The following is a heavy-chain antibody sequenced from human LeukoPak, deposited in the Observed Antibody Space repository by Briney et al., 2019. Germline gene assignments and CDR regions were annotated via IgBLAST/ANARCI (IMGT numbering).Heavy chain of an antibody. CDR3: ARGIDN. J-gene: IGHJ4*02. Sequence: GGSLRLSCAASGLTFNSYWMHWVRQVAGKGLVWVARINGDASNTTYADSVKGRFTISRDNAKNTLYLQMNSLRVDDTAAYYCARGIDNWGQGTLVTVSS. CDR1: GLTFNSYW. CDR2: INGDASNT. V-gene: IGHV3-74*03.